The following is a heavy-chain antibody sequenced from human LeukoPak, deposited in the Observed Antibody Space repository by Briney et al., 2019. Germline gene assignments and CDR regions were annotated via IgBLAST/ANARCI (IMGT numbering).Heavy chain of an antibody. Sequence: PGRSLRLSCAASGFTFDDYAMHWVRRAPGKGLEWVSGISWNSGSIGYADSVKGRFTISRDNAKNSLYLQMNSLRAEDTALYYCAKDIAAAGTGWYFDLWGRGTLVTVSS. D-gene: IGHD6-13*01. V-gene: IGHV3-9*01. CDR1: GFTFDDYA. CDR3: AKDIAAAGTGWYFDL. CDR2: ISWNSGSI. J-gene: IGHJ2*01.